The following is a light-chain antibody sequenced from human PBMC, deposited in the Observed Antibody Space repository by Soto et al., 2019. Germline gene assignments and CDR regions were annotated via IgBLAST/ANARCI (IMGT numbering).Light chain of an antibody. CDR1: SSDVGGYNY. J-gene: IGLJ1*01. CDR3: SSYTSISTYV. Sequence: QSVLTQPASVSGSPGQSITISCTGTSSDVGGYNYVSWYQQHPGKAPKLMIYEDSNRPSGVSNRFSGSKSGNTASLTISVLQAEDEDDYYCSSYTSISTYVFGTGTKLTVL. V-gene: IGLV2-14*01. CDR2: EDS.